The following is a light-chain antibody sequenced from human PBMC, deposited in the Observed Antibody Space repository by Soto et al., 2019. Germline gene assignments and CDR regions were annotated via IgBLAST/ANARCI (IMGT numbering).Light chain of an antibody. CDR2: GAS. CDR3: QQYNNWPPWT. J-gene: IGKJ1*01. CDR1: HRVSSY. Sequence: EIVITQSPATLSVSPGERATLSCRASHRVSSYLAWYQQKPGQAPRLLIYGASTRATGIPARFSGSGSGTEFTLTISSLXSEDSAVYYCQQYNNWPPWTFGQGTKVDIK. V-gene: IGKV3-15*01.